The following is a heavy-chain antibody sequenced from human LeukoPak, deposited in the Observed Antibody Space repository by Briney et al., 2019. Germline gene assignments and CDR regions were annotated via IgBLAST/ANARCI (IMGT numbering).Heavy chain of an antibody. CDR1: GFTVSSNY. J-gene: IGHJ4*02. CDR2: IYSGGST. Sequence: PGGSLRLSCAASGFTVSSNYMSWVRQAPGKGLEWVSVIYSGGSTYYADSVKGRFTISRDNSKNTLYLQMNSLRAEDTAVYYCAKEYYDSSGYYQSYYFDYWGQGTLVTVSS. D-gene: IGHD3-22*01. V-gene: IGHV3-66*01. CDR3: AKEYYDSSGYYQSYYFDY.